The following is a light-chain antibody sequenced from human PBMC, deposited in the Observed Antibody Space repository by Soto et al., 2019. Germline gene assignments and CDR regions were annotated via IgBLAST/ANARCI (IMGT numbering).Light chain of an antibody. CDR3: SSFTRSNSYV. V-gene: IGLV2-14*03. J-gene: IGLJ1*01. Sequence: QSVLTQPASVSGSPGQSITISCTGTSSDVGAYNYVSWYQQHPGKVPKVMIYDVSDRPSGVSNRFSGSKSGNTASLTISGLQAEDEADYYCSSFTRSNSYVFGTGTKLTVL. CDR2: DVS. CDR1: SSDVGAYNY.